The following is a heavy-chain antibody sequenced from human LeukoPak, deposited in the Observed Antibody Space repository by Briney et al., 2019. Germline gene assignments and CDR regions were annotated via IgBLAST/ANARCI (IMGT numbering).Heavy chain of an antibody. J-gene: IGHJ4*02. CDR1: GGSFSGYY. Sequence: SETLSLTCAVYGGSFSGYYWSWIRQPPGKGLEWIGEINHSGSTNYNPSLKSRVTISVDTSKNQSSLKLSSVTAADTAVYYCARGRTVTQPEYYFDYWGQGTLVTVSS. CDR3: ARGRTVTQPEYYFDY. CDR2: INHSGST. V-gene: IGHV4-34*01. D-gene: IGHD4-17*01.